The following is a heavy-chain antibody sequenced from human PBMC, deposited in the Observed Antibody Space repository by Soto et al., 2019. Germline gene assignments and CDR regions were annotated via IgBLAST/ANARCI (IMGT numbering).Heavy chain of an antibody. V-gene: IGHV3-74*01. CDR1: GFTFSSYW. CDR3: AREEIQLWSKYYYGMDV. CDR2: INSDGSST. J-gene: IGHJ6*02. Sequence: GGSLRLSCAASGFTFSSYWMHWVRQAPGKGLVWVSRINSDGSSTSYADSVKGRFTISRDNAKNTLYLQMNSLRAEDTAVYYCAREEIQLWSKYYYGMDVWGQGTTVTVSS. D-gene: IGHD5-18*01.